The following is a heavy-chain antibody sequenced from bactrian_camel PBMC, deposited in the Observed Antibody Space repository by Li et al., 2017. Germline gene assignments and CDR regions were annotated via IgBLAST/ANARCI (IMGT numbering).Heavy chain of an antibody. CDR2: IYTGGGDG. Sequence: DVQLVESGGGSVEAGGSLRLSCTYTRRPNYVTWFRQGPGNGREGVASIYTGGGDGYYADAVKGRFTISHDNAGNTLYLKLNSLKTEDTAMYYCLMYGYGGIMSRYWGQGTQVTVS. J-gene: IGHJ4*01. CDR3: LMYGYGGIMSRY. CDR1: YTRRPNY. V-gene: IGHV3S31*01. D-gene: IGHD6*01.